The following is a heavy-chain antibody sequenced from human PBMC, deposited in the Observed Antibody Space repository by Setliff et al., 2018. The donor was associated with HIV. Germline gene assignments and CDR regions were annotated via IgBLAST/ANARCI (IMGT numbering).Heavy chain of an antibody. CDR2: IYTSGST. Sequence: PSETLSLTCTVSGGSISSGTYYWSWIRQPAGKGLEWIGRIYTSGSTNYNPSLKSRVTISVDTSKNQLSLKLSSVTAADTAVYYCARGSYYDSSGHTLVDFQHWGQGTLVTVSS. D-gene: IGHD3-22*01. J-gene: IGHJ1*01. CDR3: ARGSYYDSSGHTLVDFQH. CDR1: GGSISSGTYY. V-gene: IGHV4-61*02.